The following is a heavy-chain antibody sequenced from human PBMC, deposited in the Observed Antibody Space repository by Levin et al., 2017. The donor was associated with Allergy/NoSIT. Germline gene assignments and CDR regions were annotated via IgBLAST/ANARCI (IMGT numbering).Heavy chain of an antibody. CDR2: INPNSGGT. CDR3: ARDKRWNPRSWFDT. Sequence: ASVKVSCKTSGYTFTANYIHWVRQAPGQGLEWMGWINPNSGGTNYAQKFQGRVTMTRDTSISPAYMELRRLTSDDTAVYFCARDKRWNPRSWFDTWGQGTLVTVSS. CDR1: GYTFTANY. V-gene: IGHV1-2*02. D-gene: IGHD1-1*01. J-gene: IGHJ5*02.